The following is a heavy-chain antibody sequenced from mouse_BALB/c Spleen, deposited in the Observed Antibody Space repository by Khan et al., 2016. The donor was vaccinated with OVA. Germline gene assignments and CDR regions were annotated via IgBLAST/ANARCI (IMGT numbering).Heavy chain of an antibody. CDR1: GYTFTSYT. V-gene: IGHV1-4*01. CDR2: INPSNGYT. CDR3: VRDGAYHRNDGWFAY. D-gene: IGHD2-14*01. Sequence: VQLQESGAELARPGASVKMSCKASGYTFTSYTIHWIKLRPGQGLEWIGFINPSNGYTNYNQKFKDKATLTADKSSTTVYMQLSSLTYDDSAVYNCVRDGAYHRNDGWFAYWCQGTLVTVSA. J-gene: IGHJ3*01.